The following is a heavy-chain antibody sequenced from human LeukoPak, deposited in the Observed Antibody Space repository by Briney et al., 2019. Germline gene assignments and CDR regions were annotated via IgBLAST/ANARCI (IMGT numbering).Heavy chain of an antibody. J-gene: IGHJ4*02. V-gene: IGHV4-30-4*08. Sequence: SETLSLTCTVSGGSISSGDYYWSWIRQPPGKGLEWIGYIYYSGSTYYNPSLKSRVTISVDTSKNQFSLKLSSVTAADTAVYYCARGRRIAAAGRGVDYWGQGTLVTVSS. CDR3: ARGRRIAAAGRGVDY. D-gene: IGHD6-13*01. CDR1: GGSISSGDYY. CDR2: IYYSGST.